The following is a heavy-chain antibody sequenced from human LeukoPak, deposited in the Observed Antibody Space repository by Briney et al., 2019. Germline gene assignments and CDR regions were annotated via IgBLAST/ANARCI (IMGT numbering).Heavy chain of an antibody. CDR2: IIPILGIA. CDR3: ARALNIAVAGKDYFDY. Sequence: GASVKVSCKASGGTFSSYAISWVRQAPGQGLEWMGRIIPILGIASYAQKFQGRVTITADKSTSTAYMELNSLRAEDTAVYYCARALNIAVAGKDYFDYWGQGTLVTVSS. V-gene: IGHV1-69*04. D-gene: IGHD6-19*01. J-gene: IGHJ4*02. CDR1: GGTFSSYA.